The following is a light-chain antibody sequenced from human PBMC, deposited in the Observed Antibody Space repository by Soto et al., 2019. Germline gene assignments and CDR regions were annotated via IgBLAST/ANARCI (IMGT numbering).Light chain of an antibody. CDR1: QSVSSSS. J-gene: IGKJ5*01. CDR2: GAS. CDR3: QQYGSSPRT. V-gene: IGKV3-20*01. Sequence: EIVLTQSPGTLSLSPGERATTSCRASQSVSSSSLAWYQQKPGQAPRLLIYGASSRATGIPDRFSGSGSGTDFTLTISRLVPEDFAVYYCQQYGSSPRTFGQGTRLEIK.